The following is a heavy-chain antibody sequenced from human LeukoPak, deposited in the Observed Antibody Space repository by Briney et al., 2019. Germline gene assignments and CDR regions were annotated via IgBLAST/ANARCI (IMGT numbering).Heavy chain of an antibody. Sequence: ASVKVSCKASGYTFTSYGISWVRQAPGQGLEGMGWISAYNGNTNYAQKLQGRVTMTTDTSTGTAYMELRSLRSDDTAVYYCARDCSGGSCFLFDPWGQGTLVTVSS. CDR2: ISAYNGNT. J-gene: IGHJ5*02. D-gene: IGHD2-15*01. V-gene: IGHV1-18*01. CDR3: ARDCSGGSCFLFDP. CDR1: GYTFTSYG.